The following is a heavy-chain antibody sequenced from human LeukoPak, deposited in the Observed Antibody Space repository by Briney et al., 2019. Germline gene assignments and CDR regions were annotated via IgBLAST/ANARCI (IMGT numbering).Heavy chain of an antibody. CDR2: ISGSGGRT. J-gene: IGHJ4*02. CDR1: GFNFISDA. Sequence: GGSLRLSSAAPGFNFISDAMSWVRQAPGKVLEWISPISGSGGRTYSADSVKSRFTISRDNSKNTLYLQMNSLRAEDTAVYYCATEYALGYSGYNYWGQGTLVTVSS. V-gene: IGHV3-23*01. CDR3: ATEYALGYSGYNY. D-gene: IGHD5-12*01.